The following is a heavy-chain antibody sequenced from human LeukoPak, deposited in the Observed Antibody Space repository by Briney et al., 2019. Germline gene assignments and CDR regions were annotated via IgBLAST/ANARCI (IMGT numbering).Heavy chain of an antibody. V-gene: IGHV1-8*03. J-gene: IGHJ4*02. CDR3: AREADYYDSSGYYHQTSDY. CDR1: GYTFTSYD. D-gene: IGHD3-22*01. Sequence: ASVKVSCKASGYTFTSYDINWVRQATGQGLEWMGWMNPNSGNTGYAQKFQGRVTITRNTSISTAYMELSSLRAEDTAVYYCAREADYYDSSGYYHQTSDYWGQGTLVTVSS. CDR2: MNPNSGNT.